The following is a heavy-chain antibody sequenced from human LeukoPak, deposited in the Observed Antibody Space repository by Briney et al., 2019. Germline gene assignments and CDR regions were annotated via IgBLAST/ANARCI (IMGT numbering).Heavy chain of an antibody. CDR2: ISAYNGDT. V-gene: IGHV1-18*01. D-gene: IGHD6-19*01. Sequence: ASVKVSCKASGYTFTSYGISWVRQAPGQGLEWMGWISAYNGDTNYAQKLQGRVTMTTDTSTSTAYMELRSLRSDDTAVYYCAREVGAVAGSYYYYYYMDVWGKGTTVTVSS. CDR1: GYTFTSYG. CDR3: AREVGAVAGSYYYYYYMDV. J-gene: IGHJ6*03.